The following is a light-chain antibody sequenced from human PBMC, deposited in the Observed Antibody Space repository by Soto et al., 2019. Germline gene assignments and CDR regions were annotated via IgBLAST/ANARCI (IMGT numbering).Light chain of an antibody. CDR1: QSVSSN. CDR3: QQYNNWPRT. CDR2: GAS. J-gene: IGKJ1*01. Sequence: EIVITQSPATLSVSPGERATLSCRASQSVSSNLAWYQQKPRQAPRLLIYGASTRATGIPARFSGSGSGTEFTLTISSLQSEDFAVYYCQQYNNWPRTFGQGTKVDIK. V-gene: IGKV3-15*01.